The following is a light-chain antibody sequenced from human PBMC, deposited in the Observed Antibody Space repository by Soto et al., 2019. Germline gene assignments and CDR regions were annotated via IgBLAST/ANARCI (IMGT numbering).Light chain of an antibody. V-gene: IGLV2-14*01. J-gene: IGLJ3*02. CDR3: STYTSRSTWV. CDR2: EVS. CDR1: SSDVGGYNY. Sequence: QSALTQPASVSGSPGQSITISCTGTSSDVGGYNYVSWYQQHPGKAPKLMIYEVSNRPSGVSNRFSGSKSGNTASLTISGLHAEDEADYYCSTYTSRSTWVFGGGTKLTVL.